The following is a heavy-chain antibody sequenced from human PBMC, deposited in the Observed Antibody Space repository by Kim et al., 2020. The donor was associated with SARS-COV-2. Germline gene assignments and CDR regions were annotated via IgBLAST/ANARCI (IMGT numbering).Heavy chain of an antibody. CDR2: ISYDGSNK. CDR3: ARDGQPDTAMALGRAFDI. V-gene: IGHV3-30-3*01. D-gene: IGHD5-18*01. CDR1: GFTFSSYA. Sequence: GGSMRLSCAASGFTFSSYAMHWVRQAPGKGLEWVAVISYDGSNKYYADSVKGRFTISRDNSKNTLYLQMDSLRAEDTAVYYCARDGQPDTAMALGRAFDIWGQGTMVTVSS. J-gene: IGHJ3*02.